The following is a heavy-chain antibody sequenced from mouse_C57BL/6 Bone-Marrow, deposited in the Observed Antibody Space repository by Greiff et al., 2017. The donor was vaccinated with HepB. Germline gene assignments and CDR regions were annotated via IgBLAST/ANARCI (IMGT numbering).Heavy chain of an antibody. D-gene: IGHD2-3*01. CDR3: ARTLDGYYLDY. CDR2: INPSTGGT. J-gene: IGHJ2*01. V-gene: IGHV1-42*01. CDR1: GYSFTGYY. Sequence: EVQLKESGPELVKPGASVKISCKASGYSFTGYYMNWVKQSPEKSLEWIGEINPSTGGTTYNQKFKAKATLTVDKSSSTAYMQLKSLTSEDSAVYYCARTLDGYYLDYWGQGTTLTVSS.